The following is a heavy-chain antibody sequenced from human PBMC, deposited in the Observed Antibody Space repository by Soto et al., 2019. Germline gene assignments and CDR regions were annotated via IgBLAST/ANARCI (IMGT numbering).Heavy chain of an antibody. Sequence: GGSLRLSCAVSGFNFNNYGINWVRQAPGKGLEWVSSVSKSDYTYYSDSVKGRFTISRDNAKNSVSLQMNTLRAEDTAVYYCAREDSIIIPAVSDFWGQGTLVTAPQ. D-gene: IGHD2-2*01. J-gene: IGHJ4*02. V-gene: IGHV3-21*01. CDR1: GFNFNNYG. CDR2: VSKSDYT. CDR3: AREDSIIIPAVSDF.